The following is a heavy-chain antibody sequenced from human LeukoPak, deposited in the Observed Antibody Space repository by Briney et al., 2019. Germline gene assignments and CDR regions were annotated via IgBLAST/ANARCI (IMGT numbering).Heavy chain of an antibody. CDR3: ARLELAVAGNFDY. Sequence: PSETLSLTCTASGGSISSSSYYWGWIRQPPGKGLEWIGSIYYSGSTYYNPSLKSRVTISVDTSKNQFSLKLSSVTAADTAVYYCARLELAVAGNFDYWGQGTLVTVSS. V-gene: IGHV4-39*01. D-gene: IGHD6-19*01. CDR2: IYYSGST. CDR1: GGSISSSSYY. J-gene: IGHJ4*02.